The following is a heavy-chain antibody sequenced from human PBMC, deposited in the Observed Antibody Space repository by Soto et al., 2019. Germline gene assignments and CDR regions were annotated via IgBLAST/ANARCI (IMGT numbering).Heavy chain of an antibody. D-gene: IGHD6-13*01. CDR3: ARLPTPTHSSSWYRNYYYYMDV. V-gene: IGHV4-59*01. J-gene: IGHJ6*03. Sequence: SETLSLTCTVSGGSISSYYWSWIRQPPGKGLEWIGYIYYSGSTNYNPSLKSRVTISVDTSKNQFSLKLSSVTAADTAVYYCARLPTPTHSSSWYRNYYYYMDVWGKGTTVTVSS. CDR1: GGSISSYY. CDR2: IYYSGST.